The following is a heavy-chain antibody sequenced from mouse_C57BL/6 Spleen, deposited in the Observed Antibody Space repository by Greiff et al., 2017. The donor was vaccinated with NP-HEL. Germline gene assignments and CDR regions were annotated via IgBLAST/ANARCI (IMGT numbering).Heavy chain of an antibody. Sequence: QVQLQQPGAELVKPGASVKLSCKASGSTFTSYWMQWVKQRPGQGLEWIGEIDPSDSYTNYNQKFKGKATLTVDTSSSTAYMQLSSLTSEDSAVYYCARRTDGYPFAYWGQGTLVTVSA. CDR3: ARRTDGYPFAY. D-gene: IGHD2-3*01. J-gene: IGHJ3*01. CDR1: GSTFTSYW. CDR2: IDPSDSYT. V-gene: IGHV1-50*01.